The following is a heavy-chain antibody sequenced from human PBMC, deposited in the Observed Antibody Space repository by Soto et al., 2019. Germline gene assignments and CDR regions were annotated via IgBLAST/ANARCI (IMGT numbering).Heavy chain of an antibody. V-gene: IGHV4-31*03. D-gene: IGHD2-15*01. CDR1: GGSITTGGYY. CDR2: RYYSEST. J-gene: IGHJ4*02. CDR3: ARTQCSGGSCYSWSIDY. Sequence: SETLSLTCTVSGGSITTGGYYWSWIRQLPGKGLEWIGHRYYSESTYYNPSLKSRVSISLDTSKNQFSLKLSFVTAADTAMYYCARTQCSGGSCYSWSIDYWGQGTPVTVSS.